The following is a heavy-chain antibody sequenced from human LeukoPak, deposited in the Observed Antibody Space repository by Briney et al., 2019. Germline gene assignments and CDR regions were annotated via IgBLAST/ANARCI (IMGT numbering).Heavy chain of an antibody. CDR3: ARDLNAILADGWFDP. CDR2: IKQDGSEE. V-gene: IGHV3-7*01. Sequence: QAGGSLRLSCAASGFTFSSYWMNWVRQAPGKGLEWVANIKQDGSEEYYVDSVKGRFTISRDNAKNSLYLQMHSLRAEDTAVYYCARDLNAILADGWFDPWGQGTLVTVSS. D-gene: IGHD3-3*01. CDR1: GFTFSSYW. J-gene: IGHJ5*02.